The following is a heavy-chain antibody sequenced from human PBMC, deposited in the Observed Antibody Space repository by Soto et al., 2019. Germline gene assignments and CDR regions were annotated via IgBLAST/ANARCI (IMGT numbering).Heavy chain of an antibody. CDR1: GGSISSSSYY. CDR2: IYYSGST. V-gene: IGHV4-39*01. CDR3: ARPLLRFLEWPVDY. J-gene: IGHJ4*02. D-gene: IGHD3-3*01. Sequence: SETLSLTCTVSGGSISSSSYYWGWIRQPPGKGLEWIGSIYYSGSTYYNPSLKSRVTISVDTSKNQFSLKLSSVTAADTAVYYCARPLLRFLEWPVDYWGQGTLVTVSS.